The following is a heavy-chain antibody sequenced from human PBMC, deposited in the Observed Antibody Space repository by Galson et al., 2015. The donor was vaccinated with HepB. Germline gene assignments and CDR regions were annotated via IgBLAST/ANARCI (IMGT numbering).Heavy chain of an antibody. CDR1: GYTFTSYA. J-gene: IGHJ4*02. CDR3: ARGPGQWLVPEYFDY. D-gene: IGHD6-19*01. CDR2: INAGNGNT. Sequence: SVKVSCKASGYTFTSYAMHWVRQAPGQRLEWMGWINAGNGNTKYSQKFQGRVTITRDTSASTAYMELNSLRSEDTAVYYCARGPGQWLVPEYFDYWGQGTLVTVSS. V-gene: IGHV1-3*01.